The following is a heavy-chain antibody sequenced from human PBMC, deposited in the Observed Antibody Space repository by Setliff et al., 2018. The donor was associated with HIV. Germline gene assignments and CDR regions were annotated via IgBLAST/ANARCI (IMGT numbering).Heavy chain of an antibody. CDR2: IKQDGSEK. CDR3: ARDLRWYDSSGSHDAFDI. D-gene: IGHD3-22*01. J-gene: IGHJ3*02. V-gene: IGHV3-7*03. Sequence: PGGSLRLSCAASGFTFSTYWMSWVRQAPGKGLEWVANIKQDGSEKYYVDSVKGRFTISRDNAKNSLYLQMNSLRAEDTAAYYCARDLRWYDSSGSHDAFDIWGQGTMVTVSS. CDR1: GFTFSTYW.